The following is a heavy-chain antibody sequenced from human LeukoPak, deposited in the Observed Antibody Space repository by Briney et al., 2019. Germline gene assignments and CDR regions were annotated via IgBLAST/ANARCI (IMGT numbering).Heavy chain of an antibody. Sequence: GGSLRLSCAVSGFTFSSYSMNWLRQAPGKGLEWVSSISSSSSYIYYADSVKGRFTISRDNAKNSLYLQMNSLRAEDTAVYYCARVPGSGITNNHIDYWGQGTLVTVSS. D-gene: IGHD3-10*01. CDR2: ISSSSSYI. CDR3: ARVPGSGITNNHIDY. J-gene: IGHJ4*02. V-gene: IGHV3-21*01. CDR1: GFTFSSYS.